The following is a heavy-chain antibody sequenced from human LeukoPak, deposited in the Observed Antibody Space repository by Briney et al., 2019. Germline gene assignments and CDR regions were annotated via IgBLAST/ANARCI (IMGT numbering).Heavy chain of an antibody. CDR1: GYTFTSYW. J-gene: IGHJ3*02. CDR2: IYPGDSDN. V-gene: IGHV5-51*01. CDR3: ARHGLTGSFDI. Sequence: GESLKISCKGSGYTFTSYWIAWVRQMPGKGLEWMGIIYPGDSDNRNSPSFQGRVTISVDRSISTAYLQWSSLKASDTAMYYCARHGLTGSFDIWGQGTMVTVSS. D-gene: IGHD7-27*01.